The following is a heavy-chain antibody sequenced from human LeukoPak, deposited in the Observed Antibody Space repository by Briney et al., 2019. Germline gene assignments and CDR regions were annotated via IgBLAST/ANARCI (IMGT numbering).Heavy chain of an antibody. Sequence: GGSLRLSCAASGFTFSSYEMNWVRQAPGKGLEWASYISSSGSTIYYADSVKGRFTISRDNSKNTLYLQMNSLRAEDTAVYYCARGDSSGWYALGSFDYWGQGTLVTVSS. CDR1: GFTFSSYE. J-gene: IGHJ4*02. CDR2: ISSSGSTI. V-gene: IGHV3-48*03. D-gene: IGHD6-19*01. CDR3: ARGDSSGWYALGSFDY.